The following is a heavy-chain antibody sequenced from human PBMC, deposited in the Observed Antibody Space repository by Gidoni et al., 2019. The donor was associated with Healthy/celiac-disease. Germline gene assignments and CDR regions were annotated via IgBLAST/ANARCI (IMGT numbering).Heavy chain of an antibody. D-gene: IGHD6-13*01. J-gene: IGHJ5*02. V-gene: IGHV3-23*01. CDR1: GFTFSSYA. CDR3: AKDPESAAGFNNRWFDP. Sequence: TASGFTFSSYAMSWVRQAPGKGLEWVSAISGSGGSTYYADSVKGRFTISRDNSKNTLYLQMNSLRAEDTAVYYCAKDPESAAGFNNRWFDPWGQGTLVTVSS. CDR2: ISGSGGST.